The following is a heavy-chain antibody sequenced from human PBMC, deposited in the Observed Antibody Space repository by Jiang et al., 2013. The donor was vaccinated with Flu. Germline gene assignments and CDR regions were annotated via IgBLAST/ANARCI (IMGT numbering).Heavy chain of an antibody. CDR2: IYPGDSDT. Sequence: GAEVKKPGESLSISCKGSEYSFSSYWIGWVRQMPGKGLEWMGIIYPGDSDTRYSPSFQGQVTISADKSISTAYLQWSSLKASDTAMYYCARRPFAPRKDTAMVTFDYWGQGTLVTVSS. CDR1: EYSFSSYW. D-gene: IGHD5-18*01. CDR3: ARRPFAPRKDTAMVTFDY. J-gene: IGHJ4*02. V-gene: IGHV5-51*01.